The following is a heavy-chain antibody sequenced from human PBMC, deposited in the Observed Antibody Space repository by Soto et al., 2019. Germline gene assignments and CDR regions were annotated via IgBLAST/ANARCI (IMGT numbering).Heavy chain of an antibody. CDR1: GFAFVDYA. J-gene: IGHJ6*02. Sequence: NPGGSLRLSCTASGFAFVDYAMSWFRQAPGKGLEWVGFIRSKAYGGTTEYAASVKGRFTISRDDSKSIAYLQMNSLKTEDTAVYYCTRVTTMIVVVIDYYGMDVWGQGTTVTVSS. D-gene: IGHD3-22*01. CDR3: TRVTTMIVVVIDYYGMDV. V-gene: IGHV3-49*05. CDR2: IRSKAYGGTT.